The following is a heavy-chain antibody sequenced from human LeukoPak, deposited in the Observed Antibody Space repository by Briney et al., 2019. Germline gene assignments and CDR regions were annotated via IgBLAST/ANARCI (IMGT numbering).Heavy chain of an antibody. Sequence: SETLSLTCTVSGGSISSGGYYWSWIRQHPGKGLEWIGYIYYSGSTYYNPSLKSRVTISVDTSKNQFSLKLSSVTAVDTAVYYCARVSLLWFGELDKHFDYWGQGTLVTVSS. CDR1: GGSISSGGYY. CDR3: ARVSLLWFGELDKHFDY. J-gene: IGHJ4*02. D-gene: IGHD3-10*01. V-gene: IGHV4-31*03. CDR2: IYYSGST.